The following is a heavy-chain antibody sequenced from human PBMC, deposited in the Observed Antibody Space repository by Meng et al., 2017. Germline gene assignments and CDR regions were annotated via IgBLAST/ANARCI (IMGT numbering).Heavy chain of an antibody. CDR1: GFTFSSYA. V-gene: IGHV3-30*04. Sequence: VQLVGAGGGVVQPGRSLRLSCAASGFTFSSYAMHWVRQAPVKGLEWVAVISYDGSNKYYADSVKGRFTISRDNSKNTLYLQMNSLRAEDTAVYYCARSETATTCFDYWGQGTLVTVSS. D-gene: IGHD5-24*01. J-gene: IGHJ4*02. CDR2: ISYDGSNK. CDR3: ARSETATTCFDY.